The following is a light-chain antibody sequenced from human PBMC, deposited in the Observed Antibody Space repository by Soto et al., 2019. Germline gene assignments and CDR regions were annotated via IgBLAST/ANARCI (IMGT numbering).Light chain of an antibody. Sequence: SVLTQPASLSGSPGQSITISCTGSSSDVGYHNYVSWYQQHPGKAPKLMIYEVSDRPSGVSNRFSGSKSGNTASLTISGLQAEDEADYYCSSYTTTSALYVFGTGTKVTVL. CDR2: EVS. V-gene: IGLV2-14*01. CDR3: SSYTTTSALYV. J-gene: IGLJ1*01. CDR1: SSDVGYHNY.